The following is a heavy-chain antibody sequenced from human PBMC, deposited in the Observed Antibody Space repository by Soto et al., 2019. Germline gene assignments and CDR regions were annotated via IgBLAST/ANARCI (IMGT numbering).Heavy chain of an antibody. J-gene: IGHJ6*04. V-gene: IGHV3-11*01. CDR1: GFTFSDYH. CDR2: ISSSGSTI. CDR3: ARSRWGVGMPDV. D-gene: IGHD3-16*01. Sequence: QVQLLESGGGLVKPGGSLRLSCAASGFTFSDYHMNWIRQTPGKGLEWVSYISSSGSTIYYADSVKGRFTISRDNAKNEQYLQMNSLSAEHSAVYYCARSRWGVGMPDVWGKGTTVNVSS.